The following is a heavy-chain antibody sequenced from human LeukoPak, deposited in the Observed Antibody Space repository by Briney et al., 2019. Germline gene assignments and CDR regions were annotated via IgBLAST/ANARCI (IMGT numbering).Heavy chain of an antibody. J-gene: IGHJ6*02. CDR3: ARDIFGGLLGHSGYDPYYYYYGMDV. CDR2: INPNSGGT. V-gene: IGHV1-2*02. Sequence: GASVKVSCKSSGYSFTGYYLHWVRQAPGQGLEWMGWINPNSGGTNYAQKFQGRVTMTRDTSISTAYMELSRLRSDDTAVYYCARDIFGGLLGHSGYDPYYYYYGMDVWGQGTTVTVSS. CDR1: GYSFTGYY. D-gene: IGHD5-12*01.